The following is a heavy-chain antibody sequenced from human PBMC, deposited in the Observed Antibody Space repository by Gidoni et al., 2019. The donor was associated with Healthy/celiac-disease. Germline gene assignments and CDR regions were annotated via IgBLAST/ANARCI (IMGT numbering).Heavy chain of an antibody. Sequence: QVQLQESGPGLLKPSGTLSLTCAVPGGAISRSNWWSWVRQPPGKGLEWIGEIYHSGSTNYNPSLKSRVTISVDKSKNQFSLKLSSVTAADTAVYYCARGEDCSGGSCYPGSYWFDPWGQGTLVTVSS. CDR1: GGAISRSNW. J-gene: IGHJ5*02. V-gene: IGHV4-4*02. CDR3: ARGEDCSGGSCYPGSYWFDP. CDR2: IYHSGST. D-gene: IGHD2-15*01.